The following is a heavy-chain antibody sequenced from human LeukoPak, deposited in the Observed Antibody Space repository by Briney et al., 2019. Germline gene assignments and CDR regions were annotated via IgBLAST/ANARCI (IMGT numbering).Heavy chain of an antibody. Sequence: GRSLRLSCAASGFTFSSYGMHWVRQAPGKGLEWVAVISYDGSNKYYADSVKGRFTISRDNSKNTLYLQMNSLRAEDTAVYYCAKDMDFPSYFDSWGQGPLVTVSS. J-gene: IGHJ4*02. CDR3: AKDMDFPSYFDS. CDR2: ISYDGSNK. D-gene: IGHD3-3*01. V-gene: IGHV3-30*18. CDR1: GFTFSSYG.